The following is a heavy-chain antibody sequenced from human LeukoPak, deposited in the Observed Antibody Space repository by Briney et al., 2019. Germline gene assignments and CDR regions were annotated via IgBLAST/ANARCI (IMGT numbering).Heavy chain of an antibody. D-gene: IGHD1-14*01. CDR2: ISSDSGTI. CDR1: GLTFSTYS. CDR3: ARAAQPRFDP. J-gene: IGHJ5*02. Sequence: GGSLRLSCGASGLTFSTYSMNWVRQAPGKGLEWVSYISSDSGTIYYADSVKGRFTISRDNAKNSLYLQMNSLRAEDTAVYYCARAAQPRFDPWGQGTLVTVSS. V-gene: IGHV3-48*01.